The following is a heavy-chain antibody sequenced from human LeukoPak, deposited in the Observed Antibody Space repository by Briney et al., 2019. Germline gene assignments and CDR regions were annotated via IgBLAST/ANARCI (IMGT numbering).Heavy chain of an antibody. J-gene: IGHJ6*02. D-gene: IGHD5-12*01. Sequence: GGSLRLSCAASGFTFSSYAMSWVRQAPGKGLEWVSYISSSGNTIYYADSVKGRFTISRDNAKNSLYLQMNSLRAEDTAIYYCARVRVATDYGMDVWGQGTTVTVSS. CDR2: ISSSGNTI. V-gene: IGHV3-48*03. CDR3: ARVRVATDYGMDV. CDR1: GFTFSSYA.